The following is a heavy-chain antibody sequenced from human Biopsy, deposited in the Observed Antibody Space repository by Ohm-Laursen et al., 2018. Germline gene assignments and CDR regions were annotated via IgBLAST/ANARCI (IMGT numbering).Heavy chain of an antibody. Sequence: ASVKVSCNVSGDRFRELSIRWVRQAPGKGLEWMGGFDPEEGQRTYAQKFQGRVTMTEDTSEDTAYMEVRSLRSEDAAVYYCAADSENCGGDCYIYWGQGTQVTVSS. CDR1: GDRFRELS. D-gene: IGHD2-21*02. V-gene: IGHV1-24*01. CDR2: FDPEEGQR. J-gene: IGHJ4*02. CDR3: AADSENCGGDCYIY.